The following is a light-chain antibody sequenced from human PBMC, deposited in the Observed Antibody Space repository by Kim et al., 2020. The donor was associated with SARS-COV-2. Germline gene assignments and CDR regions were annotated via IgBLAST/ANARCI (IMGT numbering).Light chain of an antibody. J-gene: IGLJ2*01. Sequence: VSQGQTTSITCSGDKLGDKYVCWYQQRPGQSPVLVIYRDDKRPSGIPERFSGTNSGNTATLTISGTQAMDEADYYCQAWDSRTAVFGGGTQLTVL. CDR3: QAWDSRTAV. CDR2: RDD. CDR1: KLGDKY. V-gene: IGLV3-1*01.